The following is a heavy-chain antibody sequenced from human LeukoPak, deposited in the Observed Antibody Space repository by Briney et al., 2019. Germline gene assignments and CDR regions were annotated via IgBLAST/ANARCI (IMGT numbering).Heavy chain of an antibody. CDR2: ISGSSSHT. CDR1: GFTFNDYY. CDR3: ARGNGDGYKYVGAFDI. Sequence: PGGSLRLSCEGSGFTFNDYYMGWIRQAPGKGLEWVSYISGSSSHTDYADSVKGRFTISRDSAKNSLYLQMNSLRVEDTAVYYCARGNGDGYKYVGAFDIWGQGTMVTVSS. J-gene: IGHJ3*02. V-gene: IGHV3-11*06. D-gene: IGHD5-24*01.